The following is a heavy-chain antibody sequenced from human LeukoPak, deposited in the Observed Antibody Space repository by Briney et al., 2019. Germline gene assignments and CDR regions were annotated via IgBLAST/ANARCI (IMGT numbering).Heavy chain of an antibody. CDR2: ISTNGDRT. CDR3: ARGLAISSSGWYDTFDY. J-gene: IGHJ4*02. D-gene: IGHD6-19*01. CDR1: GFTFSNSA. Sequence: GGSLRLSCAASGFTFSNSAMYWVRQAPGKGLEFVSVISTNGDRTYYADSVKGRFTISRDNSKNTLYLQMGSLRADDTAVYYCARGLAISSSGWYDTFDYWGQGALVTVSS. V-gene: IGHV3-64*02.